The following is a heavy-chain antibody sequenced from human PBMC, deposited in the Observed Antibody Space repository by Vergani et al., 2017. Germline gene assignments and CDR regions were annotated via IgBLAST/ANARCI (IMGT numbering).Heavy chain of an antibody. Sequence: QVQLVQSGAEVKKPGSSVKVSCKASGGTFSSYTISWVRQAPGQGLEWMGRIIPIHGIANYAQKFQGRVTITADKSTSTAYMELSSLRSEDTAVYYCARDVRDGYNYRSDYWGQGTLVTVSS. CDR1: GGTFSSYT. V-gene: IGHV1-69*08. J-gene: IGHJ4*02. D-gene: IGHD5-24*01. CDR2: IIPIHGIA. CDR3: ARDVRDGYNYRSDY.